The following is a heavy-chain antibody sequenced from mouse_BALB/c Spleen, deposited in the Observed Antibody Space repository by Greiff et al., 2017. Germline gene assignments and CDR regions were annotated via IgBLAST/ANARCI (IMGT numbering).Heavy chain of an antibody. Sequence: EVQLVESGGGLVKPGGSLKLSCAASGFTFSSYAMSWVRQTPEKRLEWVASISSGGSTYYPDSVKGRFTISRDNARNILYLQMSSLRSEDTAMYYCARGYGSSHWYFDVWGAGTTVTVSS. D-gene: IGHD1-1*01. CDR2: ISSGGST. J-gene: IGHJ1*01. CDR3: ARGYGSSHWYFDV. V-gene: IGHV5-6-5*01. CDR1: GFTFSSYA.